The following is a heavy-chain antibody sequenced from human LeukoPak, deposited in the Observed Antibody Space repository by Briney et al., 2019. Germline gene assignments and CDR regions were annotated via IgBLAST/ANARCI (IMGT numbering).Heavy chain of an antibody. CDR3: AREDASSWDY. D-gene: IGHD6-13*01. CDR2: ISSSSSTI. CDR1: GFTFSSYA. Sequence: PGGSLRLSCAASGFTFSSYAMSWVRQAPGKGLEWVSYISSSSSTIYYADSVKGRFTISRDNAKNSLYLQMNSLRAEDTAVYYCAREDASSWDYWGQGILVTVSS. J-gene: IGHJ4*02. V-gene: IGHV3-48*01.